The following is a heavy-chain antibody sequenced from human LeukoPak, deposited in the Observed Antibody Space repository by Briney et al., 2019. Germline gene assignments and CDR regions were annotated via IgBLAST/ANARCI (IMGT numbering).Heavy chain of an antibody. CDR3: VREARGYHYTYFDY. V-gene: IGHV3-13*01. J-gene: IGHJ4*02. CDR1: GFTLGSHD. CDR2: VSTGFHA. Sequence: PGGSLRLSCTASGFTLGSHDMQWVRHIPGQGRERVDAVSTGFHAFFADSVQSRFTVSRADARNSLYLQMNSLSAGDTAVYYCVREARGYHYTYFDYWGQGTLVTVSS. D-gene: IGHD5-18*01.